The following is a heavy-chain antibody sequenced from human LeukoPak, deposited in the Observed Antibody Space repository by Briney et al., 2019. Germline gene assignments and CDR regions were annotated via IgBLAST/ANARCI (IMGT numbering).Heavy chain of an antibody. CDR1: GFTFSSYS. D-gene: IGHD6-13*01. Sequence: PGGSLRLSCAASGFTFSSYSMNWVRQAPGKGLEWVSSISSSSSYIYYADSVKGRFTISRDNAKNSLYLQMNSLRAEDTAVYYCASRRKIAAAGMLYFDYWGQGTLVTVSS. CDR2: ISSSSSYI. J-gene: IGHJ4*02. CDR3: ASRRKIAAAGMLYFDY. V-gene: IGHV3-21*01.